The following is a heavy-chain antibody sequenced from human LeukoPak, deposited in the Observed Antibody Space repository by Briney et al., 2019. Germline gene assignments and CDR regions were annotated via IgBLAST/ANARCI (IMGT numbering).Heavy chain of an antibody. CDR1: GFTFSSYA. Sequence: GGSLRLSCAASGFTFSSYAMSWVRQAPGKGLEWVSAISGSGGRTYYADSVKSRFTISRDNSKNTLYLQMNSLRAEDTAVYYCAKDESDIAVTSHYWGEGTLVTVSS. V-gene: IGHV3-23*01. D-gene: IGHD4-17*01. CDR3: AKDESDIAVTSHY. CDR2: ISGSGGRT. J-gene: IGHJ4*02.